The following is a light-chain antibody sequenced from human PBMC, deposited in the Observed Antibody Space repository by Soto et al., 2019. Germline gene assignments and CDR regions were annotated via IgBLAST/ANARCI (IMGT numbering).Light chain of an antibody. CDR3: QQRSNWPLIT. J-gene: IGKJ5*01. CDR2: DAS. V-gene: IGKV3-11*01. CDR1: QSLSSY. Sequence: EIVLTQSPATVSLSPGGRATLSCRSSQSLSSYLAWYQQKPGQAPRLLIYDASNRATGIPARFSGSGSGTDFTLTISSLEPEDFAVYYCQQRSNWPLITFGQGTRLEIK.